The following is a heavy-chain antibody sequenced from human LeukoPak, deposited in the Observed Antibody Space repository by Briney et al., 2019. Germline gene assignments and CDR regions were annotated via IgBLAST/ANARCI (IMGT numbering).Heavy chain of an antibody. CDR3: AREGYNWKNWFDP. Sequence: PSETLSLTCTVSGGSISSGSYYWSWIRQPAGKGLEWIGRIYTSGSTNYNPSLKSRVTISVDTSKNQFSLKLSSVTAADTAVYYCAREGYNWKNWFDPWGQGTLVTVSS. CDR2: IYTSGST. V-gene: IGHV4-61*02. D-gene: IGHD1-1*01. J-gene: IGHJ5*02. CDR1: GGSISSGSYY.